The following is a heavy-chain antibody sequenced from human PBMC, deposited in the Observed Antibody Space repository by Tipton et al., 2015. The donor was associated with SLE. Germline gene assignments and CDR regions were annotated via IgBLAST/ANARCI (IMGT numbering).Heavy chain of an antibody. V-gene: IGHV3-23*05. J-gene: IGHJ3*02. Sequence: SLRLSCAASTFTVTSYAMTWVRQVPGKGLEWVSTISMGGSSTYYADSVRGRFSISRDISQNTLSLQMNSLRSDDTAVYSCARAIVGSTFHAFDIWGQGTLVTVPS. CDR3: ARAIVGSTFHAFDI. CDR1: TFTVTSYA. CDR2: ISMGGSST. D-gene: IGHD2-21*01.